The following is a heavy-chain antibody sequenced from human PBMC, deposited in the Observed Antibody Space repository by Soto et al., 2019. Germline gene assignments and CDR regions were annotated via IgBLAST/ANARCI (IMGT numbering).Heavy chain of an antibody. D-gene: IGHD7-27*01. CDR1: GFTLLNYW. CDR3: VRELGLAY. CDR2: INKDGSQK. J-gene: IGHJ4*02. Sequence: GGSLGHSCTASGFTLLNYWMTWVRQAPGKGLEWVAHINKDGSQKNYVDSVKGRFTIARDNGQNSLSLQMNSLRVEDTAVYYCVRELGLAYWGQGDLVTVSS. V-gene: IGHV3-7*03.